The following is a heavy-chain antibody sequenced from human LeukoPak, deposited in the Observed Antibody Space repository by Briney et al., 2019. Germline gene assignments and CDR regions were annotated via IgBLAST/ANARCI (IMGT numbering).Heavy chain of an antibody. J-gene: IGHJ4*02. CDR2: MNPNSGNT. V-gene: IGHV1-8*01. CDR1: GYTFTSSD. Sequence: GAPVKSSCKASGYTFTSSDNYWVRQATGQGLEWMGWMNPNSGNTGYAQMLQGRVTMTRNTAISTAYMELSSLRSEDTAVYYCARPDDCSGWYYFDYWGQGTLVTVSS. D-gene: IGHD6-19*01. CDR3: ARPDDCSGWYYFDY.